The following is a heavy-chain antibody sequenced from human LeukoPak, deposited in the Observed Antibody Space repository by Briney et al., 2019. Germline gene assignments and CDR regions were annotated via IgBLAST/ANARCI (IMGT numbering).Heavy chain of an antibody. CDR2: IYYSGST. CDR1: GGSISSYY. J-gene: IGHJ4*02. V-gene: IGHV4-59*01. D-gene: IGHD3-22*01. CDR3: AGRGLLPDY. Sequence: SETLSLTCTVSGGSISSYYWSWIRQPPGKGLEWIGYIYYSGSTNYNPSLKSRVTISVDTSKNQFSLKLSSVTAADTAVYYCAGRGLLPDYWGQGTLVTVSS.